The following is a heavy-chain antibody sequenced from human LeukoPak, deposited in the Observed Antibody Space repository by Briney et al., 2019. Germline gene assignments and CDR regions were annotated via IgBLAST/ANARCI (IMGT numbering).Heavy chain of an antibody. CDR2: IYYSGST. D-gene: IGHD5-12*01. V-gene: IGHV4-39*01. Sequence: SETLSLTCTVSGGSISSSSYYWGWIRQPPGKGLEWIGSIYYSGSTYYNPSLKSRVTISVDTSKNQFSLKLSSVTAADTAVYYSFCGYDYGGAYYYYYYMDVWGKGTTVTVSS. CDR3: FCGYDYGGAYYYYYYMDV. CDR1: GGSISSSSYY. J-gene: IGHJ6*03.